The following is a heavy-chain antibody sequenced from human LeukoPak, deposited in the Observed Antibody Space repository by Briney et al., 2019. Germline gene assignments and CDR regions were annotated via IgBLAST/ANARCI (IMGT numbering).Heavy chain of an antibody. D-gene: IGHD6-6*01. CDR1: GYTFTGYY. V-gene: IGHV1-2*02. J-gene: IGHJ5*02. CDR3: ARVVRYSSSHNWFDP. CDR2: INPNSGGT. Sequence: ASVKVSCKASGYTFTGYYMHWVRQAPGQGLEWMGWINPNSGGTNYAQKFQGRVTMTRDTSISTAYMELSRLRSDDTAVYYCARVVRYSSSHNWFDPWGQGTLVTVSS.